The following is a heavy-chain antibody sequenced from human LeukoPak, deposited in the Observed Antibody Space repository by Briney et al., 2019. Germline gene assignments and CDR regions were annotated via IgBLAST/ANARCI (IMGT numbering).Heavy chain of an antibody. CDR1: GFTFSGYG. CDR2: IWYDGSNK. CDR3: AKRGSAEYFQH. D-gene: IGHD3-16*01. V-gene: IGHV3-33*06. J-gene: IGHJ1*01. Sequence: PGGSLRLCCAASGFTFSGYGMHWVRQAPGKGLEWVAVIWYDGSNKYYADSVKGRFTISRDNSKNTLYLQMNSLRAEDTAVYYCAKRGSAEYFQHWGQGTLVTVSS.